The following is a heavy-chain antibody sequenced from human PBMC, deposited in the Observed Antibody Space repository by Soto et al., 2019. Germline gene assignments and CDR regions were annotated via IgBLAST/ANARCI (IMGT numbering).Heavy chain of an antibody. Sequence: SAKVSCKASGVTFSSYTISWVRQAPGQGLEWMGRIIPILGIANYAQKFQGRVTITADKSTSTAYMELSSLRSEDTAVYYCATRVGSCSSTSCYPDYWGQGTLVTVSS. D-gene: IGHD2-2*01. CDR2: IIPILGIA. CDR3: ATRVGSCSSTSCYPDY. CDR1: GVTFSSYT. J-gene: IGHJ4*02. V-gene: IGHV1-69*02.